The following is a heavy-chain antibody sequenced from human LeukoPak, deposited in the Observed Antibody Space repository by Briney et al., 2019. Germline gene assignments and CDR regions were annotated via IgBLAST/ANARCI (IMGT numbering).Heavy chain of an antibody. CDR1: GFTFSSYA. CDR3: AKDGNHCSSTSCYTDAFDI. D-gene: IGHD2-2*02. Sequence: PGGSLRLSCAASGFTFSSYAMSWVRQAPGKGLEWVSAISGSGGSTYYADSVKGRFTISRDNSKNTLYLQMNSLRAEDTAVYYCAKDGNHCSSTSCYTDAFDIRGQGTMVTVSS. CDR2: ISGSGGST. V-gene: IGHV3-23*01. J-gene: IGHJ3*02.